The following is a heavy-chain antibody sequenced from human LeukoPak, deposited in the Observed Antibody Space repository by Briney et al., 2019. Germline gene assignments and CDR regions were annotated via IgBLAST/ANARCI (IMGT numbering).Heavy chain of an antibody. Sequence: PGGSLRLSCAASGFTVSSKHMSWVRQAPGKGLEWVSYISSSSSYTNYADSVKGRFTISRDNAKNSLYLQMNSLRAEDTAVYYCARYCSSTTCYDYWGQGTLVTVSS. CDR2: ISSSSSYT. D-gene: IGHD2-2*01. CDR3: ARYCSSTTCYDY. J-gene: IGHJ4*02. CDR1: GFTVSSKH. V-gene: IGHV3-11*03.